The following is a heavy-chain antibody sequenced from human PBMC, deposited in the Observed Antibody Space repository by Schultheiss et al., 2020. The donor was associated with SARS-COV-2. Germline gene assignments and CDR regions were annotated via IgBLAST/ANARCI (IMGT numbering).Heavy chain of an antibody. CDR3: ARVLSTGGPYDY. Sequence: GGSLRLSCAASGFTFSSYAMSWIRQAPGKGLEWVSYISSSSSYTNYADSVKGRFTISRDNAKNSLYLQMNSLRAEDTAVYYCARVLSTGGPYDYWGQGTLVTVSS. V-gene: IGHV3-11*05. CDR1: GFTFSSYA. D-gene: IGHD3-10*01. CDR2: ISSSSSYT. J-gene: IGHJ4*02.